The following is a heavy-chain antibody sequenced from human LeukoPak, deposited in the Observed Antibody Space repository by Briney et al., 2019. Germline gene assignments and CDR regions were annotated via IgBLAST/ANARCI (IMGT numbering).Heavy chain of an antibody. V-gene: IGHV1-2*02. J-gene: IGHJ4*02. Sequence: PRASVKVSCMASGYTFTGYYMHWVRQAPGQGLEWMGWINPNSGGTNYAQKFQGGLIMTRDTSIRTAYMELNGLTSDEPDVYYCASYSSSSYSVDYWGQGTLVTVSS. D-gene: IGHD6-6*01. CDR1: GYTFTGYY. CDR2: INPNSGGT. CDR3: ASYSSSSYSVDY.